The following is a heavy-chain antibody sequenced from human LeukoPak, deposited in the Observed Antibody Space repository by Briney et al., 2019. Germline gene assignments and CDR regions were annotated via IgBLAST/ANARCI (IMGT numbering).Heavy chain of an antibody. CDR2: ISYDGSNK. V-gene: IGHV3-30*04. CDR3: ARGAYSYIFDY. D-gene: IGHD5-18*01. CDR1: GFTFSRYA. Sequence: GGSLRLSCAASGFTFSRYAMHWVRQAPGKGLEWAAVISYDGSNKYYADSVKGRFTISRDNSKNTLYLQMNSLRAEDTAVYYCARGAYSYIFDYWGQGTLVTVSS. J-gene: IGHJ4*02.